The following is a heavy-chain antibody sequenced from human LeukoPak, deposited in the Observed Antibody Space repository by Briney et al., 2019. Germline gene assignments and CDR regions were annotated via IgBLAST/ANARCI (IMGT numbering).Heavy chain of an antibody. V-gene: IGHV4-59*12. J-gene: IGHJ4*02. D-gene: IGHD1-26*01. CDR2: IYSSGTT. CDR1: GVSISTYY. Sequence: SETLSLTCTVSGVSISTYYWSWTRQPPGKGLEWIGYIYSSGTTNYNPSLKSRVTISIDTSKNEFPLRLSSVTAADTAVYYCARKRGRDQGTWELLIREYYFDYWGQGTLVTVSS. CDR3: ARKRGRDQGTWELLIREYYFDY.